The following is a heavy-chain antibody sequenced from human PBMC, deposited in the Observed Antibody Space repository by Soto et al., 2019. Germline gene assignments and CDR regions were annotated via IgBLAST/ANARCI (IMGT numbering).Heavy chain of an antibody. D-gene: IGHD3-10*01. CDR3: ASHVRVGLWCVELSAQSHFLMAV. CDR1: GGSISSSSYY. V-gene: IGHV4-39*01. Sequence: PSETLSLTCTVSGGSISSSSYYWGWIRQPPGKGLEWIGSIYYSGSTYYNPSLKSRVTISVDTSKNQFSLKLSSVTAADTAVYYRASHVRVGLWCVELSAQSHFLMAVSGEGTTVTVCS. J-gene: IGHJ6*04. CDR2: IYYSGST.